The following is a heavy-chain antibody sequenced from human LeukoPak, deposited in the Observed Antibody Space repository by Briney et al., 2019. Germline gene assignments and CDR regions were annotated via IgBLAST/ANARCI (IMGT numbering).Heavy chain of an antibody. CDR1: GFTFSSYS. V-gene: IGHV3-48*04. CDR3: ARERPRWLRPQYYFDY. D-gene: IGHD5-12*01. CDR2: ISSSSSTI. J-gene: IGHJ4*02. Sequence: GGSLRLSWAASGFTFSSYSMNWVRQAPGKGPEWVSYISSSSSTIYYADSVKGRFTISRDNAKNSLYLQMNSLRAEDTAVYYCARERPRWLRPQYYFDYWGQGTLVTVSS.